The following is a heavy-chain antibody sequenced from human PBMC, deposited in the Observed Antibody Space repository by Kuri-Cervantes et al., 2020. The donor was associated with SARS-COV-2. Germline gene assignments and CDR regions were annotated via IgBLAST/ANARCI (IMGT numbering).Heavy chain of an antibody. CDR1: GFTFSSYS. V-gene: IGHV3-66*01. CDR2: IYSGGST. CDR3: VRDYGSSWYYFDY. Sequence: GGSLRLSCAASGFTFSSYSMNWVRQAPGKGLEWVSVIYSGGSTYYADSVKGRFTISRDNSKNTLYLQMNSLRAEDTAVYYCVRDYGSSWYYFDYWGQGTLVTVSS. J-gene: IGHJ4*02. D-gene: IGHD6-13*01.